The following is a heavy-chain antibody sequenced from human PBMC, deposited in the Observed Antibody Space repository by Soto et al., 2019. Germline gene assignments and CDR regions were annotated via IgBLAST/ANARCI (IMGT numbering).Heavy chain of an antibody. CDR1: GFIFTSSS. CDR3: AAGDSSGYYGG. Sequence: SVKVSCKASGFIFTSSSVQWARQARGQRLEWIGWITVGTGNTNYAQKFQERVTITRDMSTSTAYMELSNLRSEDTAIYYCAAGDSSGYYGGWGQGTQVTVS. J-gene: IGHJ4*02. CDR2: ITVGTGNT. V-gene: IGHV1-58*01. D-gene: IGHD3-22*01.